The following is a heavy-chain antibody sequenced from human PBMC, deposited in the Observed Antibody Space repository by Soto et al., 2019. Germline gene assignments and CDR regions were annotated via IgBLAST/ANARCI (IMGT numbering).Heavy chain of an antibody. CDR3: ARSYSYGFGY. J-gene: IGHJ4*02. CDR2: IGTGTRTR. V-gene: IGHV3-48*01. D-gene: IGHD5-18*01. Sequence: EVQLVESGGGLVQPGGSLRLSCAASGFVLSSYSMSWVRQAPGKGLEWVSYIGTGTRTRYYADSVKGRFTISRDNGKNSLFLQMNSLRAEDTALYYCARSYSYGFGYWGQGTLATVSS. CDR1: GFVLSSYS.